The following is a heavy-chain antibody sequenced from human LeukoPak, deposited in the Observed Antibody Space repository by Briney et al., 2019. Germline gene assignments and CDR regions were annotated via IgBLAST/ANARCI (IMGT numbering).Heavy chain of an antibody. D-gene: IGHD3-10*01. CDR2: INHSGST. V-gene: IGHV4-34*01. Sequence: PSETLSLTCAVYGGSFSGYYWSWIRQPPGKGLEWIGEINHSGSTNYNPSLKSRVTISVDKSKNQFSLKLSSVTAADTAVYYCARSITMVRGVITRANRNAFDIWGQGTMVTASS. CDR1: GGSFSGYY. J-gene: IGHJ3*02. CDR3: ARSITMVRGVITRANRNAFDI.